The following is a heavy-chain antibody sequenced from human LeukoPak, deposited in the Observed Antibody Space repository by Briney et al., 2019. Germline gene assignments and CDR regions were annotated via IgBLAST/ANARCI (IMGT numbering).Heavy chain of an antibody. D-gene: IGHD3-22*01. CDR1: GYTFTSYA. V-gene: IGHV7-4-1*02. CDR3: ARYYYDSSGYRTYYYYYMDV. CDR2: INTNTGNP. J-gene: IGHJ6*03. Sequence: AASVKVSCKASGYTFTSYAMNWVRQAPGQGLEWMGWINTNTGNPTYAQGFTGRFVFSLDTSVSTAYLQISSLKAEDTAVYYCARYYYDSSGYRTYYYYYMDVWGKGTTVTISS.